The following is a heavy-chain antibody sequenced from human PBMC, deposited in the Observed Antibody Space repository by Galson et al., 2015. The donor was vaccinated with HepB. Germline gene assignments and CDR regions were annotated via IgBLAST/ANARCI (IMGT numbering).Heavy chain of an antibody. V-gene: IGHV3-23*01. J-gene: IGHJ4*02. D-gene: IGHD2-2*03. CDR1: GFTFSSYA. Sequence: SLRLSCAASGFTFSSYAMSWVRQAPGKGLEWVSAISGSGGSTSYADSVKGRFTISRDNSKNTLYLQMNSLRAEDTAVYYCAKEFGDCSSTSCSYFDYWGQGTLVTVSS. CDR2: ISGSGGST. CDR3: AKEFGDCSSTSCSYFDY.